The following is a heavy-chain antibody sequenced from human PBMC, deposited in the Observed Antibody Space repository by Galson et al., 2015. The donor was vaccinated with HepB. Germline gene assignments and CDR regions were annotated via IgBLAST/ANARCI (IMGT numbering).Heavy chain of an antibody. D-gene: IGHD1/OR15-1a*01. Sequence: SLRLSCAASGFTFSSYSMNWVRQAPGKGLEWVSYISSSSSTIYYADSVKGRFTISRDNAKNSLYLQMNSLRAEDTAVYYCARARRPPIPLTNYYGFCGMDVCRQRTTVSAYS. CDR3: ARARRPPIPLTNYYGFCGMDV. CDR2: ISSSSSTI. J-gene: IGHJ6*02. CDR1: GFTFSSYS. V-gene: IGHV3-48*01.